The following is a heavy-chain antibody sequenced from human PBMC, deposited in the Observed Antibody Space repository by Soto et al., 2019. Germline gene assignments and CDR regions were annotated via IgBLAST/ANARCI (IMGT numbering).Heavy chain of an antibody. CDR2: ILNDGSNR. J-gene: IGHJ6*02. V-gene: IGHV3-33*01. CDR3: ARDDEYWANGMDV. CDR1: GFTFSNYG. D-gene: IGHD6-6*01. Sequence: QVQLVESGGGVVQPGRSLRLSCAASGFTFSNYGMHWVRQAPGKGLEWVAVILNDGSNRYHADSVKDRFTISRDNSKNTLYLQMNSLRAEDTAVYYCARDDEYWANGMDVWGQGTTVTVS.